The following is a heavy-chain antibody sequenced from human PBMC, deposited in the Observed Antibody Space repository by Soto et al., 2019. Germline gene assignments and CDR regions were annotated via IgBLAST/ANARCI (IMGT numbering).Heavy chain of an antibody. J-gene: IGHJ4*02. CDR3: ASRRIVATYDY. V-gene: IGHV4-39*07. D-gene: IGHD5-12*01. CDR1: GGSISSSSYF. Sequence: SETLSLTCSVSGGSISSSSYFWGWIRQPPGKGLEWIGSIYYSGSTYYNPSLKGRVTISVDKSKSQFSLKLSSVTAADTAVYYCASRRIVATYDYWGQGILVTVSS. CDR2: IYYSGST.